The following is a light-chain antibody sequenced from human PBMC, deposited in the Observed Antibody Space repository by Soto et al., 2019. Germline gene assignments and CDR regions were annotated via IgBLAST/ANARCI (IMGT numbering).Light chain of an antibody. V-gene: IGKV3-20*01. J-gene: IGKJ3*01. CDR2: GAS. Sequence: EIVLTQSPGTLSLSPGERATLSCRASQSVSSSYLAGYQQKPGQAPRLLIYGASRRATGIPDRFSGSGSGTDFTLTISRMEPEDFAVYYCQQYGSSPLTFGPGTKVDIK. CDR3: QQYGSSPLT. CDR1: QSVSSSY.